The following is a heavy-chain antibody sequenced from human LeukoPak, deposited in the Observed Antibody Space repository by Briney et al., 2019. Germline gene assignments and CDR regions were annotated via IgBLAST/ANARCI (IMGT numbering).Heavy chain of an antibody. D-gene: IGHD6-13*01. Sequence: ASVKLSCKASGYTITSYDINWVRQATGQGHERMGWMNPKSGNTGYAQKFQGRVTITRNTSISTAYMEVSSLRSEDTAVYYCARGRGSSWYRWFDPWGQGTLVTVSS. J-gene: IGHJ5*02. CDR1: GYTITSYD. CDR2: MNPKSGNT. CDR3: ARGRGSSWYRWFDP. V-gene: IGHV1-8*03.